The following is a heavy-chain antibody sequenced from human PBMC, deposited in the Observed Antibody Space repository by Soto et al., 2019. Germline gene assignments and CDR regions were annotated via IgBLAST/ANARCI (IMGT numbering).Heavy chain of an antibody. J-gene: IGHJ3*01. D-gene: IGHD2-2*01. Sequence: VQLVESGGGLIQPGGSLRLSCAASGFTVSDNYVTWVRQAPGKGLEWVSVIYAGGDTFYADSVKGRFTISRDNAKNTLYLQMSSLRAEDTAVYYCARPQYLPDDVFDVWGRGTVVTVSS. CDR1: GFTVSDNY. CDR2: IYAGGDT. CDR3: ARPQYLPDDVFDV. V-gene: IGHV3-53*01.